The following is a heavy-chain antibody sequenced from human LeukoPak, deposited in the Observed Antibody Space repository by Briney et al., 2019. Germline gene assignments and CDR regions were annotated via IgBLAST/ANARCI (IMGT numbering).Heavy chain of an antibody. Sequence: ASVKVSCKASGYTFTSYGISWVRQAPGQGLEWMGWISAYNGNTNYAQKLQGRVTMTTDTSTSTAYMELRSLRSDDTAVYYCARDPGIVVVPAAPLIRDYYGMDVWGQGTTVTVSS. CDR1: GYTFTSYG. J-gene: IGHJ6*02. V-gene: IGHV1-18*01. CDR3: ARDPGIVVVPAAPLIRDYYGMDV. D-gene: IGHD2-2*01. CDR2: ISAYNGNT.